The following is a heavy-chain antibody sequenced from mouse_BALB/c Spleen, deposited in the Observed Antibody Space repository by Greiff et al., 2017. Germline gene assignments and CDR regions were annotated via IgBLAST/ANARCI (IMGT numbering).Heavy chain of an antibody. D-gene: IGHD1-1*01. Sequence: EVKVVESGGGLVKPGGSLKLSCAASGFTFSSYAMSWVRQTPEQRLEWVATISSGGSYTYYPDSVKGRFTISRDNAKNTLYLQMSSLRSEDTAMYYCARQTTVVAPYFDYWGQGTTLTVSS. J-gene: IGHJ2*01. CDR3: ARQTTVVAPYFDY. V-gene: IGHV5-9-3*01. CDR2: ISSGGSYT. CDR1: GFTFSSYA.